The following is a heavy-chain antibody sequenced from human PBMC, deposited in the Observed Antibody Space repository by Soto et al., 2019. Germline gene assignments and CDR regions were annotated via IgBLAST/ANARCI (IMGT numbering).Heavy chain of an antibody. CDR3: ARYRFVTPTQARFLDY. CDR1: GYTFTGYY. CDR2: INPNSGGT. V-gene: IGHV1-2*02. J-gene: IGHJ4*02. Sequence: ASVKVSCKASGYTFTGYYMHWVRQAPGQGLEWMGWINPNSGGTKYSQNFQGTVTITRDTSASTAYMELSSLRSEDTAVYYCARYRFVTPTQARFLDYWGQGTLVTVSS. D-gene: IGHD3-3*01.